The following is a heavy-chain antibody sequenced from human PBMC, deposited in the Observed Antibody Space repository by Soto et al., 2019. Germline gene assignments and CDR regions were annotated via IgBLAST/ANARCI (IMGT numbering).Heavy chain of an antibody. V-gene: IGHV3-30*18. J-gene: IGHJ5*02. Sequence: QVQLVESGGGVVQPGRSLRLSCAASESAFRTYGVHWVRQAPGKGLEWVAGISYDGSKTYYADSVKGRFTISRDNSKNTLFLQMNSLRPEDTAMYYCAKQKGGMVMEYIWFDPWGQGTLVTVSS. CDR3: AKQKGGMVMEYIWFDP. CDR1: ESAFRTYG. D-gene: IGHD3-22*01. CDR2: ISYDGSKT.